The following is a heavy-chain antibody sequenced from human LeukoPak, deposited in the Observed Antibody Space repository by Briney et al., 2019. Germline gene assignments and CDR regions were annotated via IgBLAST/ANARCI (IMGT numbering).Heavy chain of an antibody. CDR1: GGSISSYY. J-gene: IGHJ6*02. CDR3: ARDLRGPPGFVDSSSWYGGVYYYGMDV. Sequence: SETLSLTCTVSGGSISSYYWSWIRQPPGKGLEWIGYIYYSGSTNYNPSLKSRVTISVDTSKNQFSLKLSSVTAADTAVYYCARDLRGPPGFVDSSSWYGGVYYYGMDVWGQGTTVTVSS. CDR2: IYYSGST. D-gene: IGHD6-13*01. V-gene: IGHV4-59*12.